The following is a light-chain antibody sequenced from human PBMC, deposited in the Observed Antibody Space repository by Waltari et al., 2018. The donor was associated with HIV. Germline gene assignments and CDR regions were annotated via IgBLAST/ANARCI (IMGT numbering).Light chain of an antibody. V-gene: IGLV1-44*01. CDR2: KSD. CDR3: ATWDDSLNGRV. J-gene: IGLJ3*02. Sequence: QSVLTQPPSASGTPGQRVTISCSGGRSNIGDNTVNWYQHLPGTAPKPHIYKSDQRPSGVPDRFSCSKSDTSASLAISGLQSEDEADYYCATWDDSLNGRVFGGGTKLTVL. CDR1: RSNIGDNT.